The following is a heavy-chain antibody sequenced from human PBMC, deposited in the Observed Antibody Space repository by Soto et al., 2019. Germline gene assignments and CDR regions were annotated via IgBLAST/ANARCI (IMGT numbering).Heavy chain of an antibody. Sequence: SETLSLTCTVSGGSISSSSYYWGWIRQPPGKGLEWIGSIYYSGSPYYNPSLKSRVTISVDTSKNQFSLKLSSVTAADTAVYYCARAPRYCSGGSCYEDAFDIWGQGTMVTVSS. J-gene: IGHJ3*02. CDR2: IYYSGSP. CDR1: GGSISSSSYY. V-gene: IGHV4-39*01. D-gene: IGHD2-15*01. CDR3: ARAPRYCSGGSCYEDAFDI.